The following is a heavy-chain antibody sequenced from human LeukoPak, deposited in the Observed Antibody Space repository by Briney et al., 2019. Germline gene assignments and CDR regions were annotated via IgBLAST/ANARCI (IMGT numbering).Heavy chain of an antibody. CDR3: AKRLYDFWAPFDS. D-gene: IGHD3-3*01. V-gene: IGHV3-23*01. CDR1: GFTVSSNY. Sequence: GGSLRLSCAASGFTVSSNYMSWVRQAPGKGLKWVSAISGSGGGTYYADSVMGRFSISRDNSKNTLHLQMNSLRAGDSAIYYCAKRLYDFWAPFDSWGQGTLVTVSS. CDR2: ISGSGGGT. J-gene: IGHJ4*02.